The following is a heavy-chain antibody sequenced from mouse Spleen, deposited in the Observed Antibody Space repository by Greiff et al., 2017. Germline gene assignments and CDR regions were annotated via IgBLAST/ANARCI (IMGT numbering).Heavy chain of an antibody. V-gene: IGHV1-15*01. CDR1: GYTFTDYE. CDR2: IDPETGGT. Sequence: QVQLQQSGAELVRPGASVTLSCKASGYTFTDYEMHWVKQTPVHGLEWIGAIDPETGGTAYNQKFKGKAILTADKSSSTAYMELRSLTSEDSAVYYCTREGGTGTLGYFDYWGQGTTLTVSS. J-gene: IGHJ2*01. CDR3: TREGGTGTLGYFDY. D-gene: IGHD4-1*01.